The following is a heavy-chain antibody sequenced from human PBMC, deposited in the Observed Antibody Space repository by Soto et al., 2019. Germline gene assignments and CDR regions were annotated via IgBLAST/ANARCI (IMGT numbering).Heavy chain of an antibody. CDR1: GGSISSYY. V-gene: IGHV4-59*01. J-gene: IGHJ6*03. CDR3: ARGIYYYYYMDV. CDR2: IYYSEST. Sequence: SETLSLTCTVSGGSISSYYWSWVRQPPGKGLEWIGYIYYSESTNYNPSLKSRVTISVDTSKNQFSLKLSSVFAADTAVYYCARGIYYYYYMDVWGKGTTVTVSS.